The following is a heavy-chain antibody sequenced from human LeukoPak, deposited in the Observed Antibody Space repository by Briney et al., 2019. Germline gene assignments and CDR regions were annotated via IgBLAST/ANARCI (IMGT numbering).Heavy chain of an antibody. CDR1: GFTFSSYA. CDR3: AKDGGGYCSSTSCSPGAFDI. D-gene: IGHD2-2*01. Sequence: GGSLRLSCAASGFTFSSYAMSWVRQAPGKGLEWVSAISGSGGSTYYADSVKGRFTISRDNSKNTLYLQMNSLRAEDTAVYYCAKDGGGYCSSTSCSPGAFDIWGQETMVTVSS. J-gene: IGHJ3*02. CDR2: ISGSGGST. V-gene: IGHV3-23*01.